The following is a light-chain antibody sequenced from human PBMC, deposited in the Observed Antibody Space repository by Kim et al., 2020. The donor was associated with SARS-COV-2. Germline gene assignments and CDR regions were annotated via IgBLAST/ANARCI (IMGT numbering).Light chain of an antibody. CDR3: QTWGTGIRV. V-gene: IGLV4-69*01. Sequence: ASVKLTCTLSSGHSSYAIAWHQQQPEKGPRYLMKLNSDGRHFKGDGIPDRFSGSSSGAERYLTISSLQSEDEADYYCQTWGTGIRVFGGGTQLTVL. CDR1: SGHSSYA. J-gene: IGLJ3*02. CDR2: LNSDGRH.